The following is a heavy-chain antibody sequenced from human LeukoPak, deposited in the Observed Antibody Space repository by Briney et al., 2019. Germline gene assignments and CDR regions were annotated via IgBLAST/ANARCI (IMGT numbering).Heavy chain of an antibody. Sequence: ASVKVSCKASGGTFISYAISWVRQAPGQGLEWMGGIIPIFGTANYAQKFQGRVTITADESTSTAYMELSSLRSEDTAVYYCARAYVDTAPGGDYYYGMDVWGQGTTVTVSS. V-gene: IGHV1-69*13. CDR2: IIPIFGTA. J-gene: IGHJ6*02. CDR1: GGTFISYA. D-gene: IGHD5-18*01. CDR3: ARAYVDTAPGGDYYYGMDV.